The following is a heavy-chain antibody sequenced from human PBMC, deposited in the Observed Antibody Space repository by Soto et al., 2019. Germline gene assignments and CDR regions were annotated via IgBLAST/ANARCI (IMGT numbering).Heavy chain of an antibody. Sequence: GESLKISCKGSGYSFTSYWISWVRQMPGKGLEWMGRIDPSDSYTNYSPSFQGHVTISADKSISTAYLQLTSVTSADTAIYYCARDSVLAYYSEHRNPYWFDPWGQGTLVTVSS. D-gene: IGHD4-4*01. J-gene: IGHJ5*02. CDR2: IDPSDSYT. CDR1: GYSFTSYW. V-gene: IGHV5-10-1*01. CDR3: ARDSVLAYYSEHRNPYWFDP.